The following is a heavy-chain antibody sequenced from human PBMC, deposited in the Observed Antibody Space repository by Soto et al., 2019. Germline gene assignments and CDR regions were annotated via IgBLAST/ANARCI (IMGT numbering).Heavy chain of an antibody. Sequence: EVQLLESGGGLVQPGGSLRLSCAASGFTFSSYAMSWARQAPGKGLEWVSAISGSGGSTYYADSVKGRFTISRDNSKNTLYLQMNSLRAEDTAVYYCAKDLPYGDYAPAAFDIWGQGTMVTVSS. CDR2: ISGSGGST. CDR1: GFTFSSYA. J-gene: IGHJ3*02. D-gene: IGHD4-17*01. CDR3: AKDLPYGDYAPAAFDI. V-gene: IGHV3-23*01.